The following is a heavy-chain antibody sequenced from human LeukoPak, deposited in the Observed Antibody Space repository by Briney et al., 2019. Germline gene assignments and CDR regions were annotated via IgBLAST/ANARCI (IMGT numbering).Heavy chain of an antibody. CDR3: ARRLLWFGEAPYYFDY. D-gene: IGHD3-10*01. Sequence: SETLSLTCTVSGGSISTSSYSWGWIRQPPGKGLEWIGSIYYSGSTYYNPSLKSRVTISVDTSKNQFSLELTSMTAADTAVYYCARRLLWFGEAPYYFDYWGQGTLVTVSS. J-gene: IGHJ4*02. CDR2: IYYSGST. CDR1: GGSISTSSYS. V-gene: IGHV4-39*07.